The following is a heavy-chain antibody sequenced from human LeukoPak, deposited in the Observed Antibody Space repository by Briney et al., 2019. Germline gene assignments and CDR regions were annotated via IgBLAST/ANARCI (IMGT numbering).Heavy chain of an antibody. V-gene: IGHV3-53*01. CDR3: ATRITMVRGVIIPPYFDY. CDR1: GFTFSSYS. J-gene: IGHJ4*02. CDR2: IYSGGST. Sequence: GGSLRLSCAASGFTFSSYSMNWVRQAPGKGLEWVSVIYSGGSTYYADSVKGRFTISRDNSKNTLYLQMNSLRAEDTAVYYCATRITMVRGVIIPPYFDYWGQGTLVTVSS. D-gene: IGHD3-10*01.